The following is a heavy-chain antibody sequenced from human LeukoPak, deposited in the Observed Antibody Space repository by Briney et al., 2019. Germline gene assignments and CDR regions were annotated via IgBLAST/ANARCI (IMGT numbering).Heavy chain of an antibody. J-gene: IGHJ6*03. CDR2: IIPIFGTS. CDR3: ARAKDRALNYYYYMDV. D-gene: IGHD1-14*01. Sequence: SVTVSFKASGGTFISYAISWVRQAPGQGLEWMGGIIPIFGTSNYAQKFQGRVTITTDESTSTAYMELSSLRSEDTAVYYCARAKDRALNYYYYMDVWGKGTTVTVSS. V-gene: IGHV1-69*05. CDR1: GGTFISYA.